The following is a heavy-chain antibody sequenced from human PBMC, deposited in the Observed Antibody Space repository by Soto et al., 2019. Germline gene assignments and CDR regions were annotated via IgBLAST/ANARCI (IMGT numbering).Heavy chain of an antibody. Sequence: ASVKVSCKASGYTFTRYGISWVRQAPGQGLEWMGWISADNGNTNYPQRFQGRVTMTTDTSTNTAYMELRSLTSDDTALYYCAREGYCSSGSCALYSHDYFGMDVWGQGTTVTVS. D-gene: IGHD2-15*01. CDR1: GYTFTRYG. CDR3: AREGYCSSGSCALYSHDYFGMDV. V-gene: IGHV1-18*01. J-gene: IGHJ6*02. CDR2: ISADNGNT.